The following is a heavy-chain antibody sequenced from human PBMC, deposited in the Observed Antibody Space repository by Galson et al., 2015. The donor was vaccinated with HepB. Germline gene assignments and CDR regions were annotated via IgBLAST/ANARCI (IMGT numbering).Heavy chain of an antibody. D-gene: IGHD6-13*01. V-gene: IGHV2-5*02. CDR3: AHSQYSSSWYSLAEYFQH. CDR2: IYWDDDK. CDR1: GFSLSTSGVG. Sequence: ALVKPTQTLTLTCTFSGFSLSTSGVGVGWIRQPPGKALEWLALIYWDDDKRYSPSLKSRLTITKDTSKNQVVLTMTNMDPVDTATYYCAHSQYSSSWYSLAEYFQHWGQGTLVTVSS. J-gene: IGHJ1*01.